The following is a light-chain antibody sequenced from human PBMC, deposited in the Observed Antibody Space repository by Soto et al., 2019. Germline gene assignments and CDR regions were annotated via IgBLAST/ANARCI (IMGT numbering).Light chain of an antibody. CDR1: QSVSSSF. CDR3: QQYDSSPWT. J-gene: IGKJ1*01. CDR2: VAS. Sequence: EIVLTQSPGTLSLSPGERATLSCRASQSVSSSFLAWYQQKPGQAPRLLIYVASTRATGIPDRFSGSGSGTDFTLTISRLEPEDFAVYYCQQYDSSPWTFGQGTKVEIK. V-gene: IGKV3-20*01.